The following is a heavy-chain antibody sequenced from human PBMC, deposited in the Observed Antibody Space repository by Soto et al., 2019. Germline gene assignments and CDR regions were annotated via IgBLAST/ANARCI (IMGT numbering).Heavy chain of an antibody. V-gene: IGHV3-23*01. CDR2: ISGGGDSK. D-gene: IGHD3-16*01. Sequence: EVQLLESGGGLVQPGGSLRLSCVGSGFTFINYAMNWVRQTPGKGLEWVSGISGGGDSKFYADSVKGRFTISRDNSKNTANLQMNSLRADDRAVYYCARKVLGSTSRLDGWYFELWGRGTRVTVSS. J-gene: IGHJ2*01. CDR3: ARKVLGSTSRLDGWYFEL. CDR1: GFTFINYA.